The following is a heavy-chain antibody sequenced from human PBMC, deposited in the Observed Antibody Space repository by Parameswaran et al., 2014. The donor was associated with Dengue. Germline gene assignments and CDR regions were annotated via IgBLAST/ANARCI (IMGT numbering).Heavy chain of an antibody. D-gene: IGHD6-19*01. CDR2: ISYDGSNK. V-gene: IGHV3-30*18. CDR1: GFTFSSYG. J-gene: IGHJ4*02. Sequence: SLKISCAASGFTFSSYGMHWVRQAPGKGLEWVAVISYDGSNKYYADSVKGRFTISRDNSKNTLYLQMNSLRAEDTAVYYCAKPAVAGTNTDYWGQGTLVTVSS. CDR3: AKPAVAGTNTDY.